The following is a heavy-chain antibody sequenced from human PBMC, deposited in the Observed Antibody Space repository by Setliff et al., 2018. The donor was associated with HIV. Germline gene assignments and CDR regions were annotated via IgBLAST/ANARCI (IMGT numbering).Heavy chain of an antibody. V-gene: IGHV4-39*01. J-gene: IGHJ5*02. CDR1: GVSINRTDHY. Sequence: SETLSLTCSVSGVSINRTDHYWGWIRQSPGKSLEWIGSVSQSGSAYYNPSLKSRITISVDRSKNLFSLKLISVTAADQGVYYCARVPVPGANWFDPWGLGTLVTVS. CDR3: ARVPVPGANWFDP. CDR2: VSQSGSA.